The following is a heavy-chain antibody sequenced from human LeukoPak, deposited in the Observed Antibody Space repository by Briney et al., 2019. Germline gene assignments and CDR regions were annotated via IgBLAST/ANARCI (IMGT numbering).Heavy chain of an antibody. V-gene: IGHV4-34*01. CDR1: GVSFSGYY. D-gene: IGHD3-3*01. J-gene: IGHJ6*02. CDR3: ARGGSYFGVVTLFKYYYYYGMDV. CDR2: INNSGST. Sequence: PSETLSLTCAVYGVSFSGYYWSWIRQPPGKGREWIGEINNSGSTNYNPSLQSRLTISVHTSQTQFSLNLISVTAPATAVYYCARGGSYFGVVTLFKYYYYYGMDVWGQGTTVTVSS.